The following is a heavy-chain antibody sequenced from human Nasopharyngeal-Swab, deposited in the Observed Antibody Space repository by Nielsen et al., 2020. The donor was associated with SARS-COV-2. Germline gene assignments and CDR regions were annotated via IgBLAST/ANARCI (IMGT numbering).Heavy chain of an antibody. CDR2: IYYSGST. J-gene: IGHJ3*02. CDR3: ARESDYYDSSGSLGDAFDI. Sequence: SETLSLTCTVSGGSISSYYWSWIRQPPGTGLEWIGYIYYSGSTNYNPSLKSRVTISVDTSKNQFSLKLSSVTAADTAVYYCARESDYYDSSGSLGDAFDIWGQGTMVTVSS. D-gene: IGHD3-22*01. CDR1: GGSISSYY. V-gene: IGHV4-59*01.